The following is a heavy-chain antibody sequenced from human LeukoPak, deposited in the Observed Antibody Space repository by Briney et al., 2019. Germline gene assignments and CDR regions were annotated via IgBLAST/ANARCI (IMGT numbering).Heavy chain of an antibody. CDR3: ARHSRSGYSDYESAFDI. Sequence: SETLSLTCTVSGGSISSSSFYWDWIRQPPGKGLEWIGTIFCSGSTYYNPSLKSRITISVDTSKNQFSLKLSSVTAADTAVYYCARHSRSGYSDYESAFDIWGQGTMVIVSS. J-gene: IGHJ3*02. D-gene: IGHD5-12*01. CDR2: IFCSGST. V-gene: IGHV4-39*01. CDR1: GGSISSSSFY.